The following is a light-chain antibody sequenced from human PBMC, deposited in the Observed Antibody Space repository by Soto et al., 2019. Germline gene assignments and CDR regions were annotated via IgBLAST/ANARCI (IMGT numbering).Light chain of an antibody. CDR3: QQYWQCPRT. CDR2: GAS. V-gene: IGKV3-15*01. J-gene: IGKJ1*01. CDR1: ESVSRN. Sequence: EIVVTQSPVTLSVSPGERVTLSCRASESVSRNLAWYQQKPGQTPRLLIYGASTRATGVPARFSGSGSGTYSILVITSLQSEDFAVYYCQQYWQCPRTFGQGTKVEI.